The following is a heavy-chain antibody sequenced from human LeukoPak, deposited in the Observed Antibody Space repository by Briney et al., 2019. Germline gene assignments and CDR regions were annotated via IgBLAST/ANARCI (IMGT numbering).Heavy chain of an antibody. Sequence: GGSLRLSCAASGFTFTNDFMTWVRQAPGKGLEWVANMKHDGGERYYVDSVKGRFTISRDNAKNSLYLQMDSLRAEDTAVYFCARKFTVAGINWYFDLWGRGTLVTVSS. J-gene: IGHJ2*01. V-gene: IGHV3-7*01. CDR3: ARKFTVAGINWYFDL. CDR1: GFTFTNDF. CDR2: MKHDGGER. D-gene: IGHD6-19*01.